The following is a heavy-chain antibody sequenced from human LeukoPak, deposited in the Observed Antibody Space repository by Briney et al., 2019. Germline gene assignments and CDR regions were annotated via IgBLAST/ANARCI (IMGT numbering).Heavy chain of an antibody. J-gene: IGHJ3*02. CDR1: GFTFRNYA. CDR3: ARRGPACDFYFQGGFDN. CDR2: ISHDGDTT. V-gene: IGHV3-23*01. Sequence: GSLRLSCAASGFTFRNYAMSWVRQAPGKGLEWVSIISHDGDTTRYADSVKGRFTISRDNSKGSLYVQMNSLRADDTALYFCARRGPACDFYFQGGFDNWGQGTMVTVSS. D-gene: IGHD3/OR15-3a*01.